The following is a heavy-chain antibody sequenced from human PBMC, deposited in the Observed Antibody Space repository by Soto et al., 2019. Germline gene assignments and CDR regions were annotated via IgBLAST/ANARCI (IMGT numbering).Heavy chain of an antibody. D-gene: IGHD3-22*01. V-gene: IGHV1-69*13. Sequence: SVKVSCKASGGIFSSYAVSWVRQAPGQGLEWMGGTIPIFGTANYAQKFQGRVTITADESTSTAYMELSSLRSEDTAVYYCARAYYYDSSATYYYYGMDVWGQGTTITVSS. J-gene: IGHJ6*02. CDR3: ARAYYYDSSATYYYYGMDV. CDR2: TIPIFGTA. CDR1: GGIFSSYA.